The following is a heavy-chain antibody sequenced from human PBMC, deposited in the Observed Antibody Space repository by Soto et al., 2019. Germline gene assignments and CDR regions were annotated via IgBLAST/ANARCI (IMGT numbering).Heavy chain of an antibody. D-gene: IGHD2-21*02. J-gene: IGHJ4*02. CDR3: TTHPSSDCFNAFDY. CDR2: LKSKADGETT. CDR1: GFTFSDAW. Sequence: EVKLVESGGGLVKPGGSLRLSCAASGFTFSDAWMNWVRQSPGKGLEWVARLKSKADGETTDYAEPVRGRWSISRDDSQHMLNLQIDTLKTADSALYYCTTHPSSDCFNAFDYWGQAILVTVSS. V-gene: IGHV3-15*07.